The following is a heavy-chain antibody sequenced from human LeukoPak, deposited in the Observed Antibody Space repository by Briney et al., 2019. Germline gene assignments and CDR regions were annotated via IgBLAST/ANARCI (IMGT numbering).Heavy chain of an antibody. D-gene: IGHD3-22*01. V-gene: IGHV3-7*01. CDR3: ARGPSYYYDSSGSKRDY. CDR2: IKQDGSEK. CDR1: GFTFSSYW. J-gene: IGHJ4*02. Sequence: GGSLRLSCAASGFTFSSYWMSWVRQAPGKGLEWVANIKQDGSEKYYVDSVKGRFTISRDNAKNSLYLQMNSLRAEDTAVYYCARGPSYYYDSSGSKRDYWGQGTLVTVSS.